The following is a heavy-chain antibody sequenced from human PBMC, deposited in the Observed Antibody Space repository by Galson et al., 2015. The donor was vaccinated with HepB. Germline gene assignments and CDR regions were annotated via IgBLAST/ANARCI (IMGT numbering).Heavy chain of an antibody. CDR2: IYYGGSA. CDR1: GGSISNTGYY. Sequence: ETLSLTCTVSGGSISNTGYYWAWIRQPPGKSPEWIGSIYYGGSADYNPSPKSRVTISVDTSRNQFSLKLNSVTAADTAVYYCARSHLNFYASSGRVYYFDYWGQGTLVTVSS. D-gene: IGHD3-22*01. CDR3: ARSHLNFYASSGRVYYFDY. J-gene: IGHJ4*02. V-gene: IGHV4-39*07.